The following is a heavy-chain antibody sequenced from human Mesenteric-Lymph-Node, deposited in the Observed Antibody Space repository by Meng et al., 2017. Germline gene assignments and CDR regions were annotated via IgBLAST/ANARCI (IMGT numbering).Heavy chain of an antibody. CDR2: MYYSGAT. CDR1: GGSISSSDHY. V-gene: IGHV4-39*07. D-gene: IGHD3-10*01. CDR3: ASYYYGSGTYYHFWFDP. J-gene: IGHJ5*02. Sequence: GSLRLSCTVSGGSISSSDHYWGWIRQPPGKGLERIGHMYYSGATYYNPSLKSRVTMSIDTSENQFSLRLRSVTAADTAVYYCASYYYGSGTYYHFWFDPWGQGTLVTVSS.